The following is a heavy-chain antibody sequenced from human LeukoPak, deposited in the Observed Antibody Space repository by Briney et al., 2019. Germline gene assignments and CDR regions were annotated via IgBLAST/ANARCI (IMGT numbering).Heavy chain of an antibody. CDR1: GYTFTGYY. V-gene: IGHV1-2*02. D-gene: IGHD6-6*01. J-gene: IGHJ3*02. Sequence: ASVTVSCKASGYTFTGYYIHCVRQAPGQGLEWMGWIYPYSGDTSYAQNFQGRVTMTRDTSISTAYMELRSLKSDDTAVYYCAGDRNSGSSLDIWGQGTMLTVSS. CDR2: IYPYSGDT. CDR3: AGDRNSGSSLDI.